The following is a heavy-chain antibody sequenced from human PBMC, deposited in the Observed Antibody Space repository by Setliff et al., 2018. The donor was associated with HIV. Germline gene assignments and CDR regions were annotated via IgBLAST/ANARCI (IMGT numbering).Heavy chain of an antibody. Sequence: PGGSLRLSCAASGFTFSGTWMAWVRQAPGKGPEWVANIKGDGSVTDYTDSVKGRFTISRDNAKNSLYLQMHSLRAEDTAVYYCARDYAYDWNAVMDAWGKGTTVTVSS. CDR3: ARDYAYDWNAVMDA. CDR1: GFTFSGTW. CDR2: IKGDGSVT. J-gene: IGHJ6*03. V-gene: IGHV3-7*01. D-gene: IGHD1-20*01.